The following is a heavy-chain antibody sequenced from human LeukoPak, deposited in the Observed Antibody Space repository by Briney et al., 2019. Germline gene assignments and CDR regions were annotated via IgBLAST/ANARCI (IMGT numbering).Heavy chain of an antibody. Sequence: GASVKVSCKASGGTFSSYAISWVRQAPGQGLEWMGGIIPIFGTANYAQKFQGRVTITTDESTSAAYMELSSLRSEDTAVYYCERGTYGGNAADYYYYYMDVWGKGTTVTVSS. J-gene: IGHJ6*03. CDR2: IIPIFGTA. CDR1: GGTFSSYA. CDR3: ERGTYGGNAADYYYYYMDV. V-gene: IGHV1-69*05. D-gene: IGHD4-23*01.